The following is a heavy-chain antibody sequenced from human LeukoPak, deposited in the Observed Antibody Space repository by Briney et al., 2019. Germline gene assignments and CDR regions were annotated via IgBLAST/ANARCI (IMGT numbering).Heavy chain of an antibody. V-gene: IGHV4-61*02. CDR3: ANSIDFYYGDYYFDY. Sequence: PSETLSLTCTVSGGSISSGSYYWIWLRQPAGKGLEWIGRIYTSGSTNYNPSLKSRVTTSLDTSKNQFSLKLSSVTAADTAVYYCANSIDFYYGDYYFDYWGQGALVTISS. CDR1: GGSISSGSYY. CDR2: IYTSGST. D-gene: IGHD4-17*01. J-gene: IGHJ4*02.